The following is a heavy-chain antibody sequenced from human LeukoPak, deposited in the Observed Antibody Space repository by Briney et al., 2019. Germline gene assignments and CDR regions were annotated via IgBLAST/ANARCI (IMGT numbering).Heavy chain of an antibody. V-gene: IGHV4-39*01. CDR1: GGSISSSSYY. Sequence: SETLSLTCTVSGGSISSSSYYWGWIRQPPGKGLEWIGSIYYSGSTYYNPSLKSRVTISVDTSKNQFSLKLTSVTAADTAVYYCARLNGLELPDWGQGTLVTVSS. CDR2: IYYSGST. CDR3: ARLNGLELPD. D-gene: IGHD1-7*01. J-gene: IGHJ4*02.